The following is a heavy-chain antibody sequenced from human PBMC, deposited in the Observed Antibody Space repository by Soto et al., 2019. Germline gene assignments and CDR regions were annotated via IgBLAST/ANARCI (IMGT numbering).Heavy chain of an antibody. CDR3: ARGRYGDY. CDR2: VSAHNGNT. CDR1: GYTFTSYG. D-gene: IGHD1-1*01. Sequence: QVHLVQSGAEVKKPGASVKVSCKASGYTFTSYGITWVRQAPGQGLEWMGWVSAHNGNTDYAQKLQGRVIVSRDTSTSTAYMELRSMRSDDTAVYYCARGRYGDYWGQGALVTVSS. V-gene: IGHV1-18*01. J-gene: IGHJ4*02.